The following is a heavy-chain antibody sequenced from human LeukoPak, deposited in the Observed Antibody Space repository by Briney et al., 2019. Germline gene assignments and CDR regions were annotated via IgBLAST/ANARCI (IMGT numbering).Heavy chain of an antibody. Sequence: GGSLRLSCAASGFTVSSNYMSWVRQAPGKGLEWVSVIYSGGSTYYADSVKGRFTISRDNSKNTLYLQMNSLRAEDTAVYYCARDTRGYSYGYDYYYYGMDVWGQGTTVTVSS. CDR1: GFTVSSNY. CDR2: IYSGGST. CDR3: ARDTRGYSYGYDYYYYGMDV. V-gene: IGHV3-53*01. J-gene: IGHJ6*02. D-gene: IGHD5-18*01.